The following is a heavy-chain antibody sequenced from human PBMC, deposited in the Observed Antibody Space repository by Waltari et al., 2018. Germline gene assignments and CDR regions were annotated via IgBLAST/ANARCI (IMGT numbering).Heavy chain of an antibody. CDR1: GVTFGSDG. J-gene: IGHJ1*01. CDR2: INTDGRIT. V-gene: IGHV3-74*01. CDR3: LIGAHHVSNWYASEYFQH. D-gene: IGHD6-13*01. Sequence: EVQRVESGAGVVKGRGSRRLSCAASGVTFGSDGMDGVRQAQGKGLVWFSAINTDGRITNYADSVKGRFPISRDNAKNTLYLQMDSLSSAETSVYYCLIGAHHVSNWYASEYFQHCGQGTLVPVSS.